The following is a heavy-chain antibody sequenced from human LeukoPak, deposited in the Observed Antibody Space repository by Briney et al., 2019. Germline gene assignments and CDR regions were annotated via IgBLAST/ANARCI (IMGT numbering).Heavy chain of an antibody. CDR3: TRETFPYGSGKEAGY. CDR2: ISGSLTYI. J-gene: IGHJ4*02. CDR1: GDSISSTN. D-gene: IGHD3-10*01. Sequence: GTLSLTCAVSGDSISSTNWWGWVLQPPGKGLEWVSSISGSLTYIYHADSVKGRFTISRDNAKNSLYLQMNSLRVEDTAVYYCTRETFPYGSGKEAGYWSQGTLVTVSS. V-gene: IGHV3-21*01.